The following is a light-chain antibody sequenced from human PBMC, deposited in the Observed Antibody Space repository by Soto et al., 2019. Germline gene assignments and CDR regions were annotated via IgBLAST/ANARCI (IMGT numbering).Light chain of an antibody. CDR3: QHYGSSLWT. Sequence: EIVLTQSPGTLSVSPGERATLSCRASQSVSSSYLAWYQQKPGQAPRLLIYGASIRATGIPDRFSGSGSGTDFTLTISRLEPEAFAVYYCQHYGSSLWTFGQGTKVEIK. V-gene: IGKV3-20*01. CDR2: GAS. CDR1: QSVSSSY. J-gene: IGKJ1*01.